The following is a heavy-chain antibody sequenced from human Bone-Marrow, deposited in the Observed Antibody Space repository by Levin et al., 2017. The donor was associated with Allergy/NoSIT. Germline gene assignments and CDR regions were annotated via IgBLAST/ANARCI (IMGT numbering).Heavy chain of an antibody. Sequence: PGESLKISCTASGFTFNSHAMHWVRQAPDKGPEWVTFISYDGNIKHYAGSVKGRFTISRDNSKNTVYLQMNSLRTEDTAVYYCARDISENYSVDYWGQGALVTVSS. CDR3: ARDISENYSVDY. V-gene: IGHV3-30-3*01. D-gene: IGHD1-26*01. CDR2: ISYDGNIK. CDR1: GFTFNSHA. J-gene: IGHJ4*02.